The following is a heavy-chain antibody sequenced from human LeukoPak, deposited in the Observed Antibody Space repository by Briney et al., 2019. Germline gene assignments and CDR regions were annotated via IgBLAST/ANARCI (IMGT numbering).Heavy chain of an antibody. D-gene: IGHD1-26*01. J-gene: IGHJ4*02. CDR1: GGTFSSYA. V-gene: IGHV1-69*05. CDR3: ARDRVQVGTGGRYGFDY. CDR2: IIPIFGTA. Sequence: GASVKVSCKASGGTFSSYAISWVRQAPGQGLEWMGGIIPIFGTANYAQEFQGRVTITTDESTSTAYMELSSLRSEDTAVYYCARDRVQVGTGGRYGFDYWGQGTLVTVSS.